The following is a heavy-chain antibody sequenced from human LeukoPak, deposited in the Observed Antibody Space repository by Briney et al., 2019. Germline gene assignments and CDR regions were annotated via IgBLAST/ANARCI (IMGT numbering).Heavy chain of an antibody. Sequence: SETLSLTCTVSGVSTSSHYWTWIRQSPGKGLEWLGFIRYSGSTVYNASLRSRVSISIATSKNQFTLNLRSVTAADSTIWYCARERSNVWYMDVWGKGTTVTVSS. CDR1: GVSTSSHY. J-gene: IGHJ6*03. CDR3: ARERSNVWYMDV. V-gene: IGHV4-59*11. CDR2: IRYSGST. D-gene: IGHD4-11*01.